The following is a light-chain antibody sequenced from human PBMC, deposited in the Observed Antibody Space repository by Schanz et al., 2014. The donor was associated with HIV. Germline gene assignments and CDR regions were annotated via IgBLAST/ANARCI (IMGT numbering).Light chain of an antibody. Sequence: QSVLTQPPSVSAAPGQKVTITCSGTYSNIGNNYVSWYQQFPGAAPRLLMYLNNQRPSGIPDRFSGSKSGTSATLGITGLQTGDEADYYCATWHSSLREVVFGGGTKLTVL. CDR2: LNN. CDR1: YSNIGNNY. J-gene: IGLJ2*01. V-gene: IGLV1-51*01. CDR3: ATWHSSLREVV.